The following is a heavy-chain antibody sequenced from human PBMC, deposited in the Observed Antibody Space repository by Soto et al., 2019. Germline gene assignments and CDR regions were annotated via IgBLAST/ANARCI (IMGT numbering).Heavy chain of an antibody. CDR1: GFTFSSYS. V-gene: IGHV3-48*02. CDR2: ISSSSSTI. D-gene: IGHD1-26*01. CDR3: ARGKRVGAFWVY. Sequence: EVQLVESGGGLVQPGGSLRLSCAASGFTFSSYSMNWVREAPGKGLEWVSYISSSSSTIYYADSVKGRFTISRDNAKNSMYLQMNSLRDEDTAVYYCARGKRVGAFWVYWGQGTLVTVYS. J-gene: IGHJ4*02.